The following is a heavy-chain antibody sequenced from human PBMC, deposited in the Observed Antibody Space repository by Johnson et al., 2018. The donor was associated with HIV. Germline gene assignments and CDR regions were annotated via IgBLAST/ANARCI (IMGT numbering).Heavy chain of an antibody. CDR1: GFTFSTYG. D-gene: IGHD6-19*01. J-gene: IGHJ3*02. V-gene: IGHV3-30*03. CDR3: AVIVAGTPNGAFDI. CDR2: ASSDGGTK. Sequence: QVQLVESGGGVVQPGRSLRLSCAASGFTFSTYGMHWVRQAPGKGLEWVAGASSDGGTKYYADSVKGRFTISRDISKNTLYLQMNNLRAEDTAVYYCAVIVAGTPNGAFDIWGQGTMVTVSS.